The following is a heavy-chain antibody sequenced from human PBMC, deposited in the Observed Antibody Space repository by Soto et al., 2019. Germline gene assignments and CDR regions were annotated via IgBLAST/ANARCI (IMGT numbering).Heavy chain of an antibody. D-gene: IGHD3-3*01. V-gene: IGHV3-53*01. CDR3: ASNPFGVRSYGVVL. Sequence: GGSLRLSCAASGFSVSTNYMTWVRQAPGKGLEWVSLIYVDDNTHYANSVKGRFTISRDNSKNILYLQMNRLRAEDTAVYYCASNPFGVRSYGVVLWGQGTLVTVSS. J-gene: IGHJ4*02. CDR2: IYVDDNT. CDR1: GFSVSTNY.